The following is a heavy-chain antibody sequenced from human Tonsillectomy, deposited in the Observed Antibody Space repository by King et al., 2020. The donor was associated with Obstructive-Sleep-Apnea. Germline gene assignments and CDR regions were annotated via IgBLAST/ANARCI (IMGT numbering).Heavy chain of an antibody. CDR3: TRDPGVVVITYDAFDI. CDR1: GFTFDDYA. Sequence: QLVQSGGGLVQPGRSLRLSCTASGFTFDDYAMSWFRQAPGKGLEWVGFIRSKPYGGTIEYAASGKGRFTISRDDSKSIVYLHMNSLKTEDTAVYDCTRDPGVVVITYDAFDIWGQGTMVTVSS. CDR2: IRSKPYGGTI. V-gene: IGHV3-49*03. D-gene: IGHD3-22*01. J-gene: IGHJ3*02.